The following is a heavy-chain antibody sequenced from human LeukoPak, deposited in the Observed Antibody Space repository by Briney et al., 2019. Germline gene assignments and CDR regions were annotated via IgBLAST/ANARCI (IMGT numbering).Heavy chain of an antibody. V-gene: IGHV3-15*01. J-gene: IGHJ4*02. CDR3: TTVVVEMATISDY. Sequence: PGGSIRLSSAASGLTLSIAWMGWVRQAPGEGLGWVGCIKSQTDGGTTDYAAPVKGRFTISRDDSKNTLYLQMNSLKTEDTAVYYCTTVVVEMATISDYWSQGTLVTVSS. D-gene: IGHD5-24*01. CDR2: IKSQTDGGTT. CDR1: GLTLSIAW.